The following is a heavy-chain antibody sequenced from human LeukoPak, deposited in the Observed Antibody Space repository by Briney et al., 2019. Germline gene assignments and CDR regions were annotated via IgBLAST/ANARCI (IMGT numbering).Heavy chain of an antibody. J-gene: IGHJ4*02. CDR3: ASYDILTGYSRHPLKR. D-gene: IGHD3-9*01. CDR2: IRSKANSYAT. V-gene: IGHV3-73*01. Sequence: PGGSLRLSCAASGFTFSGSAMHWVRQASGKGLEWVGRIRSKANSYATAYAASVKGRFTISRDNSKNTVYLQMNSLRAEDTAVYYCASYDILTGYSRHPLKRWGQGTLVTVSS. CDR1: GFTFSGSA.